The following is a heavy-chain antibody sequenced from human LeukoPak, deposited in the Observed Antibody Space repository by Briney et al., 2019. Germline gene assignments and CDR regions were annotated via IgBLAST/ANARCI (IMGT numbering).Heavy chain of an antibody. Sequence: GGSLRLSCAASGFTFSSDAMSWVRQAPGKGLEWVSAISGSGDTTYYADSVKGRFTISRDNSKNTLYLQMNSLRAEDTAVYYCAKGAEAMPDAFDIWGQGTMVTVSS. V-gene: IGHV3-23*01. CDR3: AKGAEAMPDAFDI. D-gene: IGHD2-2*01. CDR1: GFTFSSDA. J-gene: IGHJ3*02. CDR2: ISGSGDTT.